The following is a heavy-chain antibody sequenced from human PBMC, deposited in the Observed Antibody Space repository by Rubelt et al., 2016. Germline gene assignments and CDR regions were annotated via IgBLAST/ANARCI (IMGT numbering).Heavy chain of an antibody. Sequence: SMHWVRQAPGKGLEWMGGFDPDDGETIYAQKFQGRVTMTEDTSTDTAYMELSSLRSEDTAVYYCATLCVVGCTRYGMDVWGQGTTVTVSS. J-gene: IGHJ6*02. V-gene: IGHV1-24*01. CDR2: FDPDDGET. D-gene: IGHD2-8*01. CDR3: ATLCVVGCTRYGMDV. CDR1: S.